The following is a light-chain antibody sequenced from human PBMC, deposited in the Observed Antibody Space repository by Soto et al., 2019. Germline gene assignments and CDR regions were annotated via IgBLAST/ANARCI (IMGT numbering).Light chain of an antibody. CDR3: QQYDNLPVT. CDR2: EAS. CDR1: PAINIY. V-gene: IGKV1-33*01. J-gene: IGKJ3*01. Sequence: DIQMTQSPSSLSASVGDRVTITCQASPAINIYLNWYQQKLGKAPNLLIYEASNLQKGVPSRFTGGGSGTHFTLTINSLQPEDSGTYYCQQYDNLPVTFGPGTKLDI.